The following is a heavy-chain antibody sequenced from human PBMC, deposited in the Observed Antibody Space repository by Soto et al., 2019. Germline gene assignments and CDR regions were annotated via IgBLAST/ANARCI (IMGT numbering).Heavy chain of an antibody. CDR3: ARDLEWELSIVGAVDY. V-gene: IGHV3-30-3*01. CDR2: ISYDGSNK. J-gene: IGHJ4*02. D-gene: IGHD1-26*01. Sequence: QVQLVESGGGVVQPGRSLRLSCAASGFTFSSYAMHWVRQAPGKGLEWVAVISYDGSNKYYADSVKGRFTISRDNSKNTLYLQMNSLIAEDTAVYYCARDLEWELSIVGAVDYWGQGTLVTVSS. CDR1: GFTFSSYA.